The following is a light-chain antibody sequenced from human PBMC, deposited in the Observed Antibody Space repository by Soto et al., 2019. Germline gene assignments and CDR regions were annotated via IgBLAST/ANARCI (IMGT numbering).Light chain of an antibody. V-gene: IGLV1-40*01. CDR1: ISNIGAGYD. CDR3: KSFDSSLSGYV. J-gene: IGLJ1*01. Sequence: QCVLTQPPSVSGASGQRVTVSCTGSISNIGAGYDVHWYQQLPGTAPKLLIYGNNNRPSGVPDRFSGSKYATSGSLAITGLQAEDEADYYCKSFDSSLSGYVFGTGTKVTVL. CDR2: GNN.